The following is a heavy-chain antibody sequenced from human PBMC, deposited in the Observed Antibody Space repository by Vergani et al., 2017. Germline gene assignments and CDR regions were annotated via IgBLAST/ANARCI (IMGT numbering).Heavy chain of an antibody. Sequence: EVQLVESGGGLVQPGESLRLSCEVSGFTFSVQAMHWVRQTPGKRLEYVSTITGDGYNTFYANSVKGRFSVSRDNSKNTLYLHMGSLRREDTAVYYCRTGGNQFDDRDYWGQGTLVTVSS. D-gene: IGHD4-23*01. CDR3: RTGGNQFDDRDY. CDR1: GFTFSVQA. CDR2: ITGDGYNT. V-gene: IGHV3-64*01. J-gene: IGHJ4*02.